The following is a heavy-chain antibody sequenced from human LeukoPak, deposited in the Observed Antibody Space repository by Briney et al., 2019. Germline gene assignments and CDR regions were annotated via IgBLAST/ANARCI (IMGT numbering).Heavy chain of an antibody. Sequence: PGGSLRLSCAASGFTFSSYWMHWVRQAPGKGLVWVSRINSDGSGTSYADSVKGRFTISRDNAKNTLYLQMNSLRAEDTAVYYCARGDTAMAYFDYWGQGTLVTVSS. V-gene: IGHV3-74*01. J-gene: IGHJ4*02. CDR1: GFTFSSYW. CDR3: ARGDTAMAYFDY. D-gene: IGHD5-18*01. CDR2: INSDGSGT.